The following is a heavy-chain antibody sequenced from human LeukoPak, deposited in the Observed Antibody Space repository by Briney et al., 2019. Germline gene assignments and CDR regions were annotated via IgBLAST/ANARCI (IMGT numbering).Heavy chain of an antibody. J-gene: IGHJ5*02. CDR3: ARLSGRVVCSAGSCYIDP. V-gene: IGHV5-51*01. CDR1: GYSFTSDW. Sequence: GESLKISCKGSGYSFTSDWIGWVRQMPGKGLEWMGIIYPGDSDTRYSPSFQGQVTISADKSVNTAYLQWSSLKASDTAMYYCARLSGRVVCSAGSCYIDPWGQGTLVTVSS. D-gene: IGHD2-15*01. CDR2: IYPGDSDT.